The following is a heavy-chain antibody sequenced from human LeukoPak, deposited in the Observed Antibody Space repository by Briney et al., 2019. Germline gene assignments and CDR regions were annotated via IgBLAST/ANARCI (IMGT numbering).Heavy chain of an antibody. CDR1: GFTFSAYT. CDR2: ISTNGGKT. CDR3: ARERAPFDGLDY. Sequence: GGSLRLSCSVSGFTFSAYTMHWVRQAPGRGLKYVSSISTNGGKTYYADSVKGRFTISRDNFKKTLFLQMSSLRLEDTAVYYCARERAPFDGLDYWGQGTLVTVSS. V-gene: IGHV3-64D*09. J-gene: IGHJ4*02.